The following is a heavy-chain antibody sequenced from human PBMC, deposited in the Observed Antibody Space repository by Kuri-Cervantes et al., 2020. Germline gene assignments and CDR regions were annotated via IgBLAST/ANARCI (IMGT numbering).Heavy chain of an antibody. D-gene: IGHD3-9*01. V-gene: IGHV3-48*01. CDR1: GFTFSSYS. CDR2: ISSSSTI. CDR3: ARGRYFDWLLLDSPYGMDV. Sequence: GESLKISCAASGFTFSSYSMNWVRQAPGKGLEWVSYISSSSTIYYADSVKGRFTISRDNAKNSLYLQMNSLRAEDTAVYYCARGRYFDWLLLDSPYGMDVWGQGTTVTVSS. J-gene: IGHJ6*02.